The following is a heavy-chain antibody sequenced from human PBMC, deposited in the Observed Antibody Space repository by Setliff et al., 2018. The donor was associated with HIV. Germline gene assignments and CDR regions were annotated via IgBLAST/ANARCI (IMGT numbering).Heavy chain of an antibody. CDR2: VYASAYS. CDR1: GDSIGDYY. Sequence: LSLTCTVSGDSIGDYYWNWIRRPAGKGLEWIGRVYASAYSNYNPSLKSRVTMSVDTSQNQFSLKLRSANAADTAVYYCARDWVTRSNYYGSGSPWYFDFWGRGILVTVSS. J-gene: IGHJ2*01. D-gene: IGHD3-10*01. V-gene: IGHV4-4*07. CDR3: ARDWVTRSNYYGSGSPWYFDF.